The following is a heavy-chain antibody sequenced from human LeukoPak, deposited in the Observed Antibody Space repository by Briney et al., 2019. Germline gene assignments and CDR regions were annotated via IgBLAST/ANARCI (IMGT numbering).Heavy chain of an antibody. CDR1: GGSFSGYY. CDR2: INHSGST. CDR3: ARYDSSGYPFFTI. Sequence: PSETLSLTCAVYGGSFSGYYWSWIRQPPGKGLEWIGEINHSGSTNYNPSLKSRVTISVDTSKNQFSLKLGSVTAADTAVYYCARYDSSGYPFFTIWGQGTMVTVSS. V-gene: IGHV4-34*01. J-gene: IGHJ3*02. D-gene: IGHD3-22*01.